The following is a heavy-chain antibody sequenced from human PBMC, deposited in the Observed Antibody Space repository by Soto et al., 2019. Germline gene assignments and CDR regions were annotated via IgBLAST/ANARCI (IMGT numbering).Heavy chain of an antibody. CDR3: ARDQGGHFLKGSGMDV. CDR1: GDSISRYY. Sequence: QVQLQESGPGLVKPSETLSLTCTVSGDSISRYYWSWIRLSPGKGLEWIGYIYYSGETTYNPSVKSRVTIPVARTNSKSSLTLSSVTAADTAVYDCARDQGGHFLKGSGMDVWGQGTRVTVSS. CDR2: IYYSGET. D-gene: IGHD3-16*01. J-gene: IGHJ6*02. V-gene: IGHV4-59*01.